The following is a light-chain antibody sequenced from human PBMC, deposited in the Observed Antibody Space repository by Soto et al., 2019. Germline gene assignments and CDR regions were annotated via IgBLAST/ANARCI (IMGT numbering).Light chain of an antibody. J-gene: IGKJ1*01. Sequence: EIVLTQSPATLSLSPGEIATLSCRASQSVSNTYLAWYQQKPGQAPRLLIYGASSRATGIPDRFSGSGSGTDFTLTIRRLEPEDFGVYYCQRYGTSPWTFGQGTKVDI. V-gene: IGKV3-20*01. CDR3: QRYGTSPWT. CDR2: GAS. CDR1: QSVSNTY.